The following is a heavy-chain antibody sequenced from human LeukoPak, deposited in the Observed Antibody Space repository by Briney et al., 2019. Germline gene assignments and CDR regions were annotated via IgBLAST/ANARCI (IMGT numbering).Heavy chain of an antibody. CDR2: ISYDGSNE. D-gene: IGHD6-19*01. CDR1: GFTFSSYV. Sequence: GGSLRLSCAASGFTFSSYVMHWVRQAPGKGLEWVAIISYDGSNEYYADSVKGRFTISRDNSKNTLYLQMNSLRAEDTAVYYCARDKGSGWYLGQPYWGQGTLVTVSS. CDR3: ARDKGSGWYLGQPY. J-gene: IGHJ4*02. V-gene: IGHV3-30*04.